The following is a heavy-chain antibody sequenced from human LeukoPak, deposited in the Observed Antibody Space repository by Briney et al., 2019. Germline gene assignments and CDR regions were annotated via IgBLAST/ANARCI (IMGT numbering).Heavy chain of an antibody. D-gene: IGHD4-17*01. CDR1: GFTVSSNY. V-gene: IGHV3-66*01. CDR3: ANQYGDYVG. CDR2: IYSGGST. J-gene: IGHJ4*02. Sequence: PGGSLRLSCAASGFTVSSNYMSWVRQAPGKGLEWVSAIYSGGSTSYADAVKGRFTISRDNSENTLYLQMNSLRAEDTAVYYCANQYGDYVGWGQGTLVTVSS.